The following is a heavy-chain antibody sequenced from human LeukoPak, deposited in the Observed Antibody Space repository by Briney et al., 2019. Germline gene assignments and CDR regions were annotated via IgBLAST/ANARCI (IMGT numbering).Heavy chain of an antibody. V-gene: IGHV3-66*01. Sequence: GGSLRLSCAASGFIVTNTFMKWVRQAPGKGLEWVSVIFSAGATYYADSVKGRFTISRDNSKDTLFLQMNSLRDDDTAVYFCGAFVKVAASGSFDVWGQGTTATVSS. D-gene: IGHD2-21*02. CDR1: GFIVTNTF. CDR3: GAFVKVAASGSFDV. CDR2: IFSAGAT. J-gene: IGHJ3*01.